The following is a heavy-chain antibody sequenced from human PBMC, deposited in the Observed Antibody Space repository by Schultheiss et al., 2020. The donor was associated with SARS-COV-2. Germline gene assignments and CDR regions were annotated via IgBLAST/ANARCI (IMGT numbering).Heavy chain of an antibody. D-gene: IGHD2/OR15-2a*01. CDR2: INHSGST. J-gene: IGHJ4*02. Sequence: SETLSLTCTVSGGSISSYYWSWIRQPPGKGLEWIGEINHSGSTNYNPSLKSRVTISVDTSKNQFSLKLSSVTAADTAVYYCASSMRRGYWGQGTLVTVSS. V-gene: IGHV4-34*01. CDR1: GGSISSYY. CDR3: ASSMRRGY.